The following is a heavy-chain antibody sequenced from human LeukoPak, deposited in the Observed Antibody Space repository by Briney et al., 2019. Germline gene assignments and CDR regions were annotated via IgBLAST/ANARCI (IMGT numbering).Heavy chain of an antibody. J-gene: IGHJ4*02. CDR2: IWDNGNNK. Sequence: GSSLRLACAASGFTFSNSDIHWVRQAPGKGLEWVAVIWDNGNNKYYGDSVNGRFTISRDNSKNTLHLQMNSLRPEDSAIYYCAKGGHCTSTSCYYFDSRGQGALVTVSA. D-gene: IGHD2-2*01. CDR3: AKGGHCTSTSCYYFDS. V-gene: IGHV3-33*06. CDR1: GFTFSNSD.